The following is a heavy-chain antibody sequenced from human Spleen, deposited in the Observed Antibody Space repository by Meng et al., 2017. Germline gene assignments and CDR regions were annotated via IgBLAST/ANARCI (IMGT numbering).Heavy chain of an antibody. J-gene: IGHJ4*02. D-gene: IGHD3-22*01. CDR1: GGSISSSTY. CDR2: IYQSGST. Sequence: SETLSLTCTVSGGSISSSTYWGWIRQSPGKGPEWIGSIYQSGSTYYNPSLKSRVTMSADTSKNQFSLKLSSVTAADTAVYYCARSLAYYYDSSGNYWGQGTLVTVSS. CDR3: ARSLAYYYDSSGNY. V-gene: IGHV4-39*07.